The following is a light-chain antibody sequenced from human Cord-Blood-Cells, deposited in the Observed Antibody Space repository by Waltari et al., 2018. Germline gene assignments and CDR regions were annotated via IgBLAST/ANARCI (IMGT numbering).Light chain of an antibody. CDR3: SSYTSSSTLYV. V-gene: IGLV2-14*01. CDR1: SSDVGGYNY. CDR2: DVS. Sequence: QSALTQPASVSGSPGQSITISCTGTSSDVGGYNYVSWYQQHPGKAPKLRIYDVSKRPSGVSNRLSGSKSGNTASLTISGLQAEDEADYYCSSYTSSSTLYVFGTGTKVTVL. J-gene: IGLJ1*01.